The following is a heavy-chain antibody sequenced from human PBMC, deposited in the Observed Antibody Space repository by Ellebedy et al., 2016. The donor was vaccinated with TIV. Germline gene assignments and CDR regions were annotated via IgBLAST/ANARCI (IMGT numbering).Heavy chain of an antibody. CDR3: ATHARGGDSYY. Sequence: GESLKISCVASGFTFNNYAMTWVRQAPGKGLDWLSAISGDSVYIYYADSLRGRFTISRDNSKNTLYLQMNSLRAEDTAIYYCATHARGGDSYYWGQGTLVTVSS. V-gene: IGHV3-23*01. D-gene: IGHD2-21*02. J-gene: IGHJ4*02. CDR2: ISGDSVYI. CDR1: GFTFNNYA.